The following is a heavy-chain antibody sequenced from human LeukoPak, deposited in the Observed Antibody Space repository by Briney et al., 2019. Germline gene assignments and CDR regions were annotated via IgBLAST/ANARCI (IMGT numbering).Heavy chain of an antibody. CDR3: ASPSESTDAFDI. CDR2: IIPIFGTA. Sequence: GASVKVSCKASGGTFSSHAISWVRQAPGQGLEWMGGIIPIFGTANYAQKFQGRVTITTDESTSTAYMELSSLRSEDTAVYYCASPSESTDAFDIWGQGTMVTVSS. V-gene: IGHV1-69*05. CDR1: GGTFSSHA. J-gene: IGHJ3*02.